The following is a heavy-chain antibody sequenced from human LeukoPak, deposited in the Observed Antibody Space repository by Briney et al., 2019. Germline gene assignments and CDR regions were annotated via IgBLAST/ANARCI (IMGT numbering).Heavy chain of an antibody. D-gene: IGHD1-26*01. CDR3: ARQWGATTE. V-gene: IGHV4-39*01. CDR1: GGSISSSSYY. J-gene: IGHJ4*02. CDR2: IYYSERT. Sequence: SETRSLTCTVSGGSISSSSYYWGWIRQPPGKGREWIGSIYYSERTYYNPSIKSRVTISVDTSKNQFPLQLSSVTAADTAVYYCARQWGATTEWGQGTLVTVSS.